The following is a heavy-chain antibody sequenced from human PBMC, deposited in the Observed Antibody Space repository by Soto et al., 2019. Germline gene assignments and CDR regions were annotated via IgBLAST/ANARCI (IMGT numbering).Heavy chain of an antibody. Sequence: GASVKVSCKASGGTFSSYAIIWVRQAPGQGLEGMGGIIPIFGTANYAQKFQGRVTITADESTSTAYMELSSLRSEDTAVYYCARDFSGSGNFDYWGQGTLVTVYS. D-gene: IGHD2-15*01. J-gene: IGHJ4*02. V-gene: IGHV1-69*13. CDR2: IIPIFGTA. CDR3: ARDFSGSGNFDY. CDR1: GGTFSSYA.